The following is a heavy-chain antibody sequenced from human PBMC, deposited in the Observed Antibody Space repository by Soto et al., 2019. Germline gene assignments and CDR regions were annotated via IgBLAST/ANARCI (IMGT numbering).Heavy chain of an antibody. Sequence: QVQLVQSGAEVKKPGSSVKVSCKASGGTFSSYTISWVRQAPGQGLEWMGRIIPILGIANYAQKFQGRVTITADKATSTAYMELSSLRSEDTAVYYCSILCRSYYMDVWGKGTTVTVSS. V-gene: IGHV1-69*02. CDR3: SILCRSYYMDV. CDR2: IIPILGIA. CDR1: GGTFSSYT. D-gene: IGHD2-21*01. J-gene: IGHJ6*03.